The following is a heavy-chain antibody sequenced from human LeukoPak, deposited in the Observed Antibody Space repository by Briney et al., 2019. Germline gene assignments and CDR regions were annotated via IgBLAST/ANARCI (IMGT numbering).Heavy chain of an antibody. V-gene: IGHV1-69*13. CDR2: IIPIFGTA. Sequence: SVKVSCKASGGTFSSYAISWVRQAPGQGLEWMGGIIPIFGTANYAQKFQGRVTITADESTSTAYMELSSLRSEDTAVYYCARGSWIQLWLFDYWGQGTLVTVSS. J-gene: IGHJ4*02. D-gene: IGHD5-18*01. CDR3: ARGSWIQLWLFDY. CDR1: GGTFSSYA.